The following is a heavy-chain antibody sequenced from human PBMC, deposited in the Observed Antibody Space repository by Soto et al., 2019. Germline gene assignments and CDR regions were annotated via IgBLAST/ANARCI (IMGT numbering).Heavy chain of an antibody. CDR1: VGSISSGGYY. CDR3: ARVKAAAVKFDY. J-gene: IGHJ4*02. D-gene: IGHD6-13*01. V-gene: IGHV4-31*03. CDR2: IYYSGST. Sequence: SETLSLTCTVSVGSISSGGYYWSWIRQHPGKGLEWIGYIYYSGSTYYNPSLKSRVTISVDTSKNQFSLKLSSVTAADTAVYYCARVKAAAVKFDYWGQGTLVTVSS.